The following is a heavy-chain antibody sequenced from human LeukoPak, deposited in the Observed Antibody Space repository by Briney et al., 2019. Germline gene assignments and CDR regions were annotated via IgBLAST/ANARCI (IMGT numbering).Heavy chain of an antibody. D-gene: IGHD2-21*02. CDR1: GFTFSSYS. CDR2: IYSGGST. V-gene: IGHV3-66*01. CDR3: ARTTRLRDAFDI. Sequence: GGSLRLSCAASGFTFSSYSMNWVRQAPGKGLEWVSVIYSGGSTYYADSVKGRFTISRDNSKNTLYLQMNSLRAEDTAVYYCARTTRLRDAFDIWGQGTMVTVSS. J-gene: IGHJ3*02.